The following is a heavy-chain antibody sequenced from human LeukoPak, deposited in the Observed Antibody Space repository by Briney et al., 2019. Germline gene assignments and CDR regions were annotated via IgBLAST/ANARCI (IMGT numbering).Heavy chain of an antibody. J-gene: IGHJ4*02. Sequence: GASVKVSCKASGYAFTSDYIHWVRQAPGQGLEWMGIISPTTGSTNYAQKFQGRVTMTRYMSTSTFYMELSSLRSEDTAVYYCARAITIFGAAIPAYWGQGTLVTVSP. CDR2: ISPTTGST. CDR3: ARAITIFGAAIPAY. D-gene: IGHD3-3*01. V-gene: IGHV1-46*01. CDR1: GYAFTSDY.